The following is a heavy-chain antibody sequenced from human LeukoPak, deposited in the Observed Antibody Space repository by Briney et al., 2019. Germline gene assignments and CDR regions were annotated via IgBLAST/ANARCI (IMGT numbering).Heavy chain of an antibody. D-gene: IGHD3-10*01. CDR2: IRYDGSSK. CDR3: ARDQAGSGHYADY. Sequence: GGSLRLSCAASGFTVSSNYMSWVRQAPGEGLEWLAYIRYDGSSKYYADFVKGRFTISRDYSKNTLYLHMNSLRAEDTAVYYCARDQAGSGHYADYWGQGTLVTVSS. J-gene: IGHJ4*02. CDR1: GFTVSSNY. V-gene: IGHV3-30*02.